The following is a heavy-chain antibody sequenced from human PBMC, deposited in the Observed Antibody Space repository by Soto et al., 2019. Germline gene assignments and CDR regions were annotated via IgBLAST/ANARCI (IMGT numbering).Heavy chain of an antibody. CDR2: INAYNANT. J-gene: IGHJ4*02. CDR1: GYTFTSYG. D-gene: IGHD6-19*01. V-gene: IGHV1-18*01. CDR3: ARDPVGGTYFGY. Sequence: ASVKVSCKASGYTFTSYGISWVRQAPGQGLEGMGWINAYNANTNYAQKLQGRVTMTTDTSTSTAYMELRSLRSDDTAVYYCARDPVGGTYFGYWGQGTLVTASS.